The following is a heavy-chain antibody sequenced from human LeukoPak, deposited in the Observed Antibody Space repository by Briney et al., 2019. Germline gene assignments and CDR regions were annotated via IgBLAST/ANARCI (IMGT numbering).Heavy chain of an antibody. J-gene: IGHJ4*02. CDR3: AKDKVDSEITMVRGDYFDY. D-gene: IGHD3-10*01. CDR1: GFTFSDYY. CDR2: ISSSGSTI. Sequence: PGGSLRLSCAASGFTFSDYYMSWIRQAPGKGLEWVSYISSSGSTIYYADSVKGRFTISRDNSKNTLYLQMNSLRAEDTAVYYCAKDKVDSEITMVRGDYFDYWGQGTLVTVSS. V-gene: IGHV3-11*01.